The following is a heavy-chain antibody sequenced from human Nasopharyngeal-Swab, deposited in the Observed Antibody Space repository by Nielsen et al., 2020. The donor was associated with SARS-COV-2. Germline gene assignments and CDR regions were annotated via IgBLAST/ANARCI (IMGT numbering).Heavy chain of an antibody. Sequence: GESLKISCAASGFTFSSYGMHWVRQAPGKGLEWVAVIWYDGSNKYYADSVKGRFTISRDNSKNTLYLQMNSLRAEDTAVYYCARDHPIESAMGLDYWGQGTLVTVSS. CDR1: GFTFSSYG. CDR2: IWYDGSNK. CDR3: ARDHPIESAMGLDY. V-gene: IGHV3-33*01. D-gene: IGHD5-18*01. J-gene: IGHJ4*02.